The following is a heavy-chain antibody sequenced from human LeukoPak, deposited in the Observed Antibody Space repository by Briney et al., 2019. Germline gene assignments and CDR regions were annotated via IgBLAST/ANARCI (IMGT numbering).Heavy chain of an antibody. J-gene: IGHJ4*02. CDR1: GGSISSGGYY. Sequence: SETLSLTCTVSGGSISSGGYYWSWIRQHPGKGLEWIGYIYYSGSTYYNLSLKSRVTISVDTSKNQFSLKLSSVTAADTAVYYCARGGSYGNHDYWGQGTLVTVSS. CDR3: ARGGSYGNHDY. V-gene: IGHV4-31*03. CDR2: IYYSGST. D-gene: IGHD5-18*01.